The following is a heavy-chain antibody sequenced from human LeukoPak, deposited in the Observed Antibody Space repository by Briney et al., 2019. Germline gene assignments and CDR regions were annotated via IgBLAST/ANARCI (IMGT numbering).Heavy chain of an antibody. D-gene: IGHD6-19*01. CDR3: ARQAGTLLDYFGY. Sequence: PSETLSLTCTVSGGSISSSSYYWGWIRQPPGKGLEWIGSIYYSGSTYYNPSLKSRVTISVDTSKNQFSLKLSSVTAADTAVYYCARQAGTLLDYFGYWGQGTLVTVSS. CDR1: GGSISSSSYY. J-gene: IGHJ4*02. CDR2: IYYSGST. V-gene: IGHV4-39*01.